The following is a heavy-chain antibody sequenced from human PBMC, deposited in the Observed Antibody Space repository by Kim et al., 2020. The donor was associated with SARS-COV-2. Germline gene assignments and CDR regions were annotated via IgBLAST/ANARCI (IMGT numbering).Heavy chain of an antibody. V-gene: IGHV5-51*01. J-gene: IGHJ5*02. CDR1: GYSFTSYW. CDR3: ARRAVDCSSTSWYTGSWFDP. CDR2: IYPGDSDT. D-gene: IGHD2-2*02. Sequence: GESLKISCKGSGYSFTSYWIGWVRQMPGKGLEWMGIIYPGDSDTRYSPSFQGQVTISADKSISTAYLQWSSLKASDTAMDYCARRAVDCSSTSWYTGSWFDPWGQGTLVTVSS.